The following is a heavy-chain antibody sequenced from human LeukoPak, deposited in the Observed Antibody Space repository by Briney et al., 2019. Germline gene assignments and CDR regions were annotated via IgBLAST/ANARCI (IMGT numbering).Heavy chain of an antibody. J-gene: IGHJ4*02. CDR3: ARERAAAGLDY. CDR2: ISSSSSYI. CDR1: GFTFSNYW. V-gene: IGHV3-21*01. D-gene: IGHD6-13*01. Sequence: GGSLRLSCEASGFTFSNYWMSWVRQAPGKGLEWVSSISSSSSYIYYADSVKGRFTISRDNAKNSLYLQMNSLRAEDTAVYYCARERAAAGLDYWGQGTLVTVSS.